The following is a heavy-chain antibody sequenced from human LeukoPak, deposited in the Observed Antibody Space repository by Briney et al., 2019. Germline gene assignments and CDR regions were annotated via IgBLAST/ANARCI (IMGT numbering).Heavy chain of an antibody. Sequence: ASVKVSCKASGNSFTGYYMHWVRQAPGQGLEWMGWINPNSGGTNYAQKFQGRVTMTRDTSISTAYMELSRLRSDDTAVYYCARDLEGLERYFDYWGQGTLVTVSP. CDR1: GNSFTGYY. D-gene: IGHD1-1*01. CDR3: ARDLEGLERYFDY. V-gene: IGHV1-2*02. J-gene: IGHJ4*02. CDR2: INPNSGGT.